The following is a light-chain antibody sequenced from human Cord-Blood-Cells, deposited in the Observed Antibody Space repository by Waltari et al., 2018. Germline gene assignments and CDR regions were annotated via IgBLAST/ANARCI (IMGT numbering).Light chain of an antibody. CDR1: SSDVGGYNY. J-gene: IGLJ3*02. CDR2: DVS. CDR3: SSYTSSSTWV. V-gene: IGLV2-14*01. Sequence: QSALTQPASVSGSPGQSITISCTGTSSDVGGYNYVSWYQQHPGKAPKLMIYDVSKRPSGLSTRFSGSKSGNTASLTISGLQAEHEADYYCSSYTSSSTWVFGGGTKLTVL.